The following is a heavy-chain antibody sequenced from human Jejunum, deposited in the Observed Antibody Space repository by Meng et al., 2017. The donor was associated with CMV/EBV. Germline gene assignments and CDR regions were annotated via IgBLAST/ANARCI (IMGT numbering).Heavy chain of an antibody. CDR1: GFTFSDYY. CDR3: VRGGGNDLTFDY. Sequence: VQLLESGGGLYQPGGSVRLSGIASGFTFSDYYMSWIRQVPGKGLEWLSYVSSYGDYTDYADSVRARFIMSRDNAKNSLYLQMNSLEVEDTAVYFCVRGGGNDLTFDYWGQGVLVTVSS. CDR2: VSSYGDYT. D-gene: IGHD1-1*01. J-gene: IGHJ4*02. V-gene: IGHV3-11*05.